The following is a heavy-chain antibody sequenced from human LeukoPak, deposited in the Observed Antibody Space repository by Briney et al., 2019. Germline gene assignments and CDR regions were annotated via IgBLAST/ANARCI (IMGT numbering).Heavy chain of an antibody. D-gene: IGHD5/OR15-5a*01. CDR3: TVSFDH. CDR2: ISSSSSTT. V-gene: IGHV3-48*01. J-gene: IGHJ4*02. Sequence: GGSLRLSCAASGVTFSAYSMNWVRQAPRKGLEWVSHISSSSSTTYYADSVKGRFTISRDNAKNSLYLQMNRLRAEDTAVYYCTVSFDHWGQGTLVTVSS. CDR1: GVTFSAYS.